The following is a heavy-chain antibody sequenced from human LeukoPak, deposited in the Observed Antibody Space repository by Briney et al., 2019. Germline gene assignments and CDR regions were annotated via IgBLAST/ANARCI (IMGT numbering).Heavy chain of an antibody. V-gene: IGHV4-59*01. CDR2: IYYSGST. CDR3: ARDWDYSNAFDI. J-gene: IGHJ3*02. Sequence: SETLSLTCIVSGGSFSSSYWSWIRQPPGKGLEWIGYIYYSGSTNYNPSLKSRVTISVDTSKNQFSLKLSSVTAADTAVYYCARDWDYSNAFDIWGQGTMVTVSS. CDR1: GGSFSSSY. D-gene: IGHD3-10*01.